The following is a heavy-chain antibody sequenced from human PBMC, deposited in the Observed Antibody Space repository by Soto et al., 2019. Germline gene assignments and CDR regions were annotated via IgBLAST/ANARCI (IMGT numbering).Heavy chain of an antibody. V-gene: IGHV1-8*01. Sequence: ASVKVSCEASGYIFTNHDINWVRQATGQGLEWMGWMNLNSGNTGYAQKFQGRVTMTRSTSISTAYMELSSLTSEDTAVYYCASGLGDYYNSGTFDLWGRGTLVSVSS. CDR3: ASGLGDYYNSGTFDL. CDR2: MNLNSGNT. CDR1: GYIFTNHD. D-gene: IGHD3-10*01. J-gene: IGHJ2*01.